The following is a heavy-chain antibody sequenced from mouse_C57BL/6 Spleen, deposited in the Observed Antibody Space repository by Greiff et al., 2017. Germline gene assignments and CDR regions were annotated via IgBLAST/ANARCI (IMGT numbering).Heavy chain of an antibody. CDR3: ERGDYAMDY. V-gene: IGHV10-1*01. J-gene: IGHJ4*01. CDR1: GFSFNTYA. CDR2: IRSKSNNYAT. Sequence: GGGLVQPKGSLKLSCAASGFSFNTYAMNWVRQAPGKGLEWVARIRSKSNNYATYYADSVKDRFTISRDDSESMLYLQMNNLKTEDTAMYYCERGDYAMDYWGQGTSVTVSS.